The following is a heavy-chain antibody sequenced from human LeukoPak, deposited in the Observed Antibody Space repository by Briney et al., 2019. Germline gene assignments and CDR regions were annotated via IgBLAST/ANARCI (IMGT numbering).Heavy chain of an antibody. D-gene: IGHD2-2*02. V-gene: IGHV4-30-2*01. CDR3: ARDGGRYCSSTSCYRDDAFDI. J-gene: IGHJ3*02. CDR2: IYHSGST. Sequence: SETLSLTCTVSGGSISSGGYYWSWIRQPPGKGLEWIGYIYHSGSTYYNPSLKSRVTISVDRSKNQFSLKLSSVTAADTAVYYCARDGGRYCSSTSCYRDDAFDIWGQGTMVTVSS. CDR1: GGSISSGGYY.